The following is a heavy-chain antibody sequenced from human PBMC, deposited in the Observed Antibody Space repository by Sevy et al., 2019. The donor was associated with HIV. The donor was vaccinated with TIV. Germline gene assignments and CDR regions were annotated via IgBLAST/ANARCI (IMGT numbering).Heavy chain of an antibody. CDR1: GYIFSDYN. J-gene: IGHJ3*02. CDR2: INPKSGDT. Sequence: ASVKVSCKSTGYIFSDYNMHWVRQAPGQGLEWMALINPKSGDTIYAQRFRGRVSMTRDTSMSTAYMELSGLTSDDTAVYYCVRESIIAPKRVLSFDIWGQGTMVTVSS. CDR3: VRESIIAPKRVLSFDI. V-gene: IGHV1-2*06. D-gene: IGHD2-21*01.